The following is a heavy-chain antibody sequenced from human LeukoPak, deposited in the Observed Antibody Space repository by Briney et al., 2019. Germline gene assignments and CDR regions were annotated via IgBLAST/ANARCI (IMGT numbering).Heavy chain of an antibody. CDR1: GGSISSYY. CDR2: IYYSGST. J-gene: IGHJ4*02. V-gene: IGHV4-59*01. Sequence: SETVSLTCTVSGGSISSYYWSWFRQPPGKGLEWIGYIYYSGSTNYNPSLKSRVTISVDTSKNQFSLKLSSVTAADTAVYYCARLGSEADYWGQGTLVTVSS. D-gene: IGHD3-10*01. CDR3: ARLGSEADY.